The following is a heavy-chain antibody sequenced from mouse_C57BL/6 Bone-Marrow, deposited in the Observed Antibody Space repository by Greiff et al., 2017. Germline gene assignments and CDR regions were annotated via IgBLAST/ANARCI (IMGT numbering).Heavy chain of an antibody. J-gene: IGHJ1*03. D-gene: IGHD1-1*01. CDR3: GRLGFGGSGGDWYFDV. Sequence: VQLQQSGPELVKPGASVKLSCKASGYTFTSYDINWVKQRPGQGLEWIGWIYPRDGSTKYNEKFKGKATLTVDTSSSTAYMELNSLTSEDSAVYFCGRLGFGGSGGDWYFDVWGTGTAVTVSS. CDR2: IYPRDGST. CDR1: GYTFTSYD. V-gene: IGHV1-85*01.